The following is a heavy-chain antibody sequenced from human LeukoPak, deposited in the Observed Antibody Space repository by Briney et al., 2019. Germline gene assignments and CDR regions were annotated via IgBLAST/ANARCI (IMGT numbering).Heavy chain of an antibody. V-gene: IGHV1-46*01. CDR2: INPSGGST. CDR3: ARDYYGSGRQNYYYYYYMDV. Sequence: ASVKVSCKASGYTFTSYYIHWVRQAPGQGLEWMGLINPSGGSTSYAQKFQGRVTMTRDTSTSTVYMELSSLRSEDTAVYYCARDYYGSGRQNYYYYYYMDVWGKGTTVTISS. D-gene: IGHD3-10*01. CDR1: GYTFTSYY. J-gene: IGHJ6*03.